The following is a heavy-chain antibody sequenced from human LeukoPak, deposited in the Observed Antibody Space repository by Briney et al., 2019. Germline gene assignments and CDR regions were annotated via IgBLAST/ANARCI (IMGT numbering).Heavy chain of an antibody. Sequence: GGSLRLSCAASEFTFSSYWMHWVRQAPGRGLVWVSRINSDGSSTSYADSVKGRFTISRDNAKNTLYLQMNSLRAEDTAAYYCARVFAPPRKTYYVFWSGYYNPYYYYYMDVWGKGPTVTVSS. CDR1: EFTFSSYW. V-gene: IGHV3-74*01. D-gene: IGHD3-3*01. CDR2: INSDGSST. J-gene: IGHJ6*03. CDR3: ARVFAPPRKTYYVFWSGYYNPYYYYYMDV.